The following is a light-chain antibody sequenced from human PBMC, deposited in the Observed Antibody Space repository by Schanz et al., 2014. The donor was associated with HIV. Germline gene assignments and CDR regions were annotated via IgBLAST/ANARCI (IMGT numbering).Light chain of an antibody. CDR1: QRLSSSY. Sequence: EIVLTQSPGSLSLSPGGRATLSCGASQRLSSSYLAWYQQKRDQPPRLVIYATSTRAAGIPDRFSGSGSGTDFILTISSLEPEDFAVYYCHQYGDSPYTFGQGTRLDI. CDR2: ATS. CDR3: HQYGDSPYT. J-gene: IGKJ2*01. V-gene: IGKV3-20*01.